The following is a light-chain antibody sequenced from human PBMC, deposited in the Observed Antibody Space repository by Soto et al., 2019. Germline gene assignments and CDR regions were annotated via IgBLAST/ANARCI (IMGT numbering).Light chain of an antibody. CDR1: QSVSSTY. V-gene: IGKV3-20*01. CDR3: QHYKA. Sequence: EIVLTQSPGTLSLSPGERATLSCRASQSVSSTYLAWYQHKPGQAPRLLIYGASSRATGIPDRFSGSGSGTDFTLIISRLEPEDFAVYYCQHYKAFGGGTKVDIK. J-gene: IGKJ4*01. CDR2: GAS.